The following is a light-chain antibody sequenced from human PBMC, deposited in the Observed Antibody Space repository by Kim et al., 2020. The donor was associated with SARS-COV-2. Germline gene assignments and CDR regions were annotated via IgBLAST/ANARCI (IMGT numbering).Light chain of an antibody. Sequence: QSASVSGSPGQSITISCTGTSSDVGGYNYVSWYQQHPGKAPKLMIYDVSKRPSGVSNRFSGSKSGNTASLTISGLQAEDEADYYCSSYTSSSTYVFGTGTKSPS. V-gene: IGLV2-14*01. J-gene: IGLJ1*01. CDR1: SSDVGGYNY. CDR2: DVS. CDR3: SSYTSSSTYV.